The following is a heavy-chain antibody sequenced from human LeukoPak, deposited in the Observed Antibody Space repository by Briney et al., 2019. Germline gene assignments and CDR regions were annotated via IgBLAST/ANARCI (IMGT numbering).Heavy chain of an antibody. CDR2: ISSSSSYI. D-gene: IGHD3-9*01. V-gene: IGHV3-21*01. J-gene: IGHJ4*02. CDR3: ARDDILTGMGDYFGY. CDR1: GFTFSSYS. Sequence: GGSLRLSCAASGFTFSSYSMNWVRQAPGKGLEWVSSISSSSSYIYYADSVKGRFTISRDNAKNSLYLQMNSLRAEDTAVYYCARDDILTGMGDYFGYWGQGTLVTVSS.